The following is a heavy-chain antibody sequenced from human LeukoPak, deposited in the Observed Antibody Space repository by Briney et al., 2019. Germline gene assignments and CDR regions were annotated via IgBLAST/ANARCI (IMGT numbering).Heavy chain of an antibody. CDR1: GDNVSSKIAA. CDR3: ARGRYGSGSYYYYYGMDV. V-gene: IGHV6-1*01. J-gene: IGHJ6*02. Sequence: SQTLSLTCAISGDNVSSKIAAWNWIRQSPSRGLEWLGRTYYRSKWYNDYAVSVKSRITIDPDTSKNQFSLQLNSVTPEDTAVYYCARGRYGSGSYYYYYGMDVWGQGTTVTVSS. CDR2: TYYRSKWYN. D-gene: IGHD3-10*01.